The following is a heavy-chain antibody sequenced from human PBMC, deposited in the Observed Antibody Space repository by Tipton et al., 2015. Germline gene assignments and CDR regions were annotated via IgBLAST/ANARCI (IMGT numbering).Heavy chain of an antibody. Sequence: TLSLTCTVSGGSISSRNYYWGWIRQPPGMGLEWIGTIYYSGSTFYNPSLKSRVPISVDTPKTQFSLKLSSVTAADTAVYYCARRIAAAHADYWGQGTLVTVSS. CDR3: ARRIAAAHADY. J-gene: IGHJ4*02. CDR2: IYYSGST. CDR1: GGSISSRNYY. V-gene: IGHV4-39*01. D-gene: IGHD6-13*01.